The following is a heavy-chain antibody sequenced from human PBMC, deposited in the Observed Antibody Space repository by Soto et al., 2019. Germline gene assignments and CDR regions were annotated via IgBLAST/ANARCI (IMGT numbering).Heavy chain of an antibody. CDR1: GVTFSSYA. V-gene: IGHV1-69*12. CDR2: IIPIFGTA. D-gene: IGHD6-6*01. J-gene: IGHJ4*02. CDR3: ARGIEQLVLPRFYY. Sequence: QVQLVQSGAEVKKPGYSVKVSCKASGVTFSSYAISWVRQAPGQGLELMGGIIPIFGTANYAQKFQGRVTITADESTSTAYMELSSLRSEDTAVYYCARGIEQLVLPRFYYWCQGTLVTVSS.